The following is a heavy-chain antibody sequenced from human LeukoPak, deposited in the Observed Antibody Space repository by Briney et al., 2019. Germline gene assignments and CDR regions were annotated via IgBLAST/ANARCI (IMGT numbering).Heavy chain of an antibody. Sequence: SETLSLTCTVSGGPVSSSIYYWSWIRQPPGKGLEWIGYIYYSGNINYNPSLTSRVTISLDTSKNQFSLKLSSVTAADTAVYYCARDYSRSQNYFDFWGQGTLVSVSS. V-gene: IGHV4-61*01. CDR3: ARDYSRSQNYFDF. D-gene: IGHD5-18*01. CDR1: GGPVSSSIYY. J-gene: IGHJ4*02. CDR2: IYYSGNI.